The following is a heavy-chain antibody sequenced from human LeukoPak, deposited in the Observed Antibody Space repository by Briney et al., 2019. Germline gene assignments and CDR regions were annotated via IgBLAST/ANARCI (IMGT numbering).Heavy chain of an antibody. CDR2: INRDGSST. CDR1: GFTFSSYW. Sequence: GGSLRLFCAASGFTFSSYWMHWVRQAPGKGLVWVSRINRDGSSTSYADSVKGRFTISRDNAKNTLYLQMNSLRAEDTALYYCARGLAYYYDSSGYYPLRYWGQGTLVTVSS. J-gene: IGHJ4*02. D-gene: IGHD3-22*01. CDR3: ARGLAYYYDSSGYYPLRY. V-gene: IGHV3-74*01.